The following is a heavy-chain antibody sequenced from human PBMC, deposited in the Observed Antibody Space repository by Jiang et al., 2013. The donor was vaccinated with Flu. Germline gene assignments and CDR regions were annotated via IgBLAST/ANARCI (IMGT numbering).Heavy chain of an antibody. CDR1: GDSISGYDHY. CDR2: INYSAKT. D-gene: IGHD3-22*01. CDR3: ARTYYYDSYSPFGD. V-gene: IGHV4-39*01. Sequence: LVKPSGDPCPLTCTVSGDSISGYDHYWGWESASPQGRGLEWIAIINYSAKTYYNPSLKSRALISVDTSKNQYSLRLSSVTAADTAVYYCARTYYYDSYSPFGDWGRGTLVTVSS. J-gene: IGHJ4*02.